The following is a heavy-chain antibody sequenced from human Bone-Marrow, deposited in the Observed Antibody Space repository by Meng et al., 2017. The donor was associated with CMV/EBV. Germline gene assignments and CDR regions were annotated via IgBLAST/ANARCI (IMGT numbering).Heavy chain of an antibody. CDR1: GFTFSTYS. Sequence: GESLKISCAASGFTFSTYSMNWVRQAPGKGLEWVSSISSSSNYIYSADSVKGRFTISRDNAKNTLYLQMNSLRAEDTAVYYCARDLCPGLLSTSCDAFDIWGQGTMVTVSS. CDR2: ISSSSNYI. D-gene: IGHD2-2*01. V-gene: IGHV3-21*01. J-gene: IGHJ3*02. CDR3: ARDLCPGLLSTSCDAFDI.